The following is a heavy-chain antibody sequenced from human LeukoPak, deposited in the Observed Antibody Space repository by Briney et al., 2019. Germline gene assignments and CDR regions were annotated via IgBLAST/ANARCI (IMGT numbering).Heavy chain of an antibody. CDR3: ATRTTGTTDALDI. CDR2: FDPEDGET. Sequence: GASVKVSCKLFGYTLTELPIHWVRQAPGKGREWVGGFDPEDGETTYAQKFQGRVTMTEDTSTDTAYMEVSGLRSEDTAVYYCATRTTGTTDALDIWGQGTMVTVSS. D-gene: IGHD1-1*01. J-gene: IGHJ3*02. V-gene: IGHV1-24*01. CDR1: GYTLTELP.